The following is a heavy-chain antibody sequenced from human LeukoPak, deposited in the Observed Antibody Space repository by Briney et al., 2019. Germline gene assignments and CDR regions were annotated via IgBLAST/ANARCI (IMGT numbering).Heavy chain of an antibody. CDR2: ISSSGST. CDR1: GDSISSGDYY. CDR3: ARRDDAPGNYYMEV. D-gene: IGHD3-10*01. V-gene: IGHV4-61*02. Sequence: SETLSLTCTVSGDSISSGDYYWSWIRQPAGKGLEWIGRISSSGSTNYNPSLKSRITISVDTSKNQFSLKLSSVTAADTAVYYCARRDDAPGNYYMEVWGKGTTVTISS. J-gene: IGHJ6*03.